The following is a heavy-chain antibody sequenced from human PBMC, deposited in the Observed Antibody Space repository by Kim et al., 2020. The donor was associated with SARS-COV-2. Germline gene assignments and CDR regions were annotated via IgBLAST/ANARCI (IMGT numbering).Heavy chain of an antibody. J-gene: IGHJ2*01. CDR2: IYPGDSDT. CDR1: GYSFTSYW. Sequence: GESLKISCKGSGYSFTSYWIGWVRQMPGKGLEWMGIIYPGDSDTRYSPSFQGQVTISADKSISTAYLQWSSLKASDTAMYYCARHVDLDGSGSYYWNWYFDLWGRGTLVTVSS. CDR3: ARHVDLDGSGSYYWNWYFDL. D-gene: IGHD3-10*01. V-gene: IGHV5-51*01.